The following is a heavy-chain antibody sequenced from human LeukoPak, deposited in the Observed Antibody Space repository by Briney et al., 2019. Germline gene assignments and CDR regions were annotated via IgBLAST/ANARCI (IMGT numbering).Heavy chain of an antibody. J-gene: IGHJ5*02. D-gene: IGHD2-2*02. CDR1: GGTFSSYT. CDR3: ARGYCSSTSCYRMGWGANWFDP. CDR2: IIPILGIA. Sequence: SVKVSCKASGGTFSSYTISWVRQAPGQGLEWMGRIIPILGIANYAQKFQGRVTITADKSTSTAYMELSSLRSEDTAVYYCARGYCSSTSCYRMGWGANWFDPWGQGTLVTVSS. V-gene: IGHV1-69*02.